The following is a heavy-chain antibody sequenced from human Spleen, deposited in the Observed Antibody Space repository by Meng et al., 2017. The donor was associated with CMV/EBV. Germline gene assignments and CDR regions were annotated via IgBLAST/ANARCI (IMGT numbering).Heavy chain of an antibody. D-gene: IGHD3-22*01. CDR1: GFSLSTSGVG. V-gene: IGHV2-5*02. CDR3: AHTLYYYDSSGYYHY. CDR2: IYWDDDK. Sequence: ITLQESRPTLVKPTQTLPLTCTFSGFSLSTSGVGVGWIRQPPGKALEWLALIYWDDDKRYSPSLRSRLTITKDTSKNQVVLTMTNMDPVDTATYYCAHTLYYYDSSGYYHYWGQGTLVTVSS. J-gene: IGHJ4*02.